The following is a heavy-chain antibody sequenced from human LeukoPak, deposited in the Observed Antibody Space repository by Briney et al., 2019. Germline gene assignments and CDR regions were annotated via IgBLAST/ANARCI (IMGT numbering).Heavy chain of an antibody. V-gene: IGHV3-30-3*01. Sequence: GGSLRLSCAASGVTFSNAWMSWVRQAPGKGLEWVAVISYDGSNKYYADSVKGRFTISRDNSKNTLYLQMNSLRAEDTAVYYCARETNYYDSSGDFDYWGQGTLVTVSS. D-gene: IGHD3-22*01. J-gene: IGHJ4*02. CDR3: ARETNYYDSSGDFDY. CDR1: GVTFSNAW. CDR2: ISYDGSNK.